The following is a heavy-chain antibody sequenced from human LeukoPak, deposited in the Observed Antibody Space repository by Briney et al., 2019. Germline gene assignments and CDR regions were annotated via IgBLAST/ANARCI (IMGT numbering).Heavy chain of an antibody. CDR1: GGSISSSNW. D-gene: IGHD6-19*01. V-gene: IGHV4-4*02. J-gene: IGHJ4*02. CDR2: IYHSGST. Sequence: SETLSLTCAVSGGSISSSNWWSWVRQPPGKGLEWIGEIYHSGSTNYNPSLKSRVTISVDKSKNQFSLKLSSVTAADTAVYYCAKSSGWYKPLDYWGQGTLVTVFS. CDR3: AKSSGWYKPLDY.